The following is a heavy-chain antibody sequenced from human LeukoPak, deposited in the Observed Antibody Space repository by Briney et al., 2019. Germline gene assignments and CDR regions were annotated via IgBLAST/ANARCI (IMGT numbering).Heavy chain of an antibody. Sequence: ASVKVSCKASGYTFTSYAMHWVRQAPGQRLERMGWINAGNGNTKYSQKFQGRVTITRDTSASTAYMELSSLRSEGTAVYYCASVTAELYYYYGMDVWGQGTTVTVSS. CDR2: INAGNGNT. CDR1: GYTFTSYA. J-gene: IGHJ6*02. V-gene: IGHV1-3*01. D-gene: IGHD5-18*01. CDR3: ASVTAELYYYYGMDV.